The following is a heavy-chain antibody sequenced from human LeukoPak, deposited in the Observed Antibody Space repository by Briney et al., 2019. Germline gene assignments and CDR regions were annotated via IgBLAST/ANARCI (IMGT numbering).Heavy chain of an antibody. CDR2: IYYSGST. CDR3: ARETTMVRGVNGIYYYYGMDV. Sequence: PSETLSLTCTVSGGSISSGGYYWSWIRQHPGKGLEWIGYIYYSGSTYYNPSLKSRVTISVDTSKNQFSLKLSSVTAADTAVYYCARETTMVRGVNGIYYYYGMDVWGQGTTVTVSS. J-gene: IGHJ6*02. CDR1: GGSISSGGYY. V-gene: IGHV4-31*03. D-gene: IGHD3-10*01.